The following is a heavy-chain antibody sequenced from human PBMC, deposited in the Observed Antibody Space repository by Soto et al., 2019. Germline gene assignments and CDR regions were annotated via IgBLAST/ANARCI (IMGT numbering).Heavy chain of an antibody. CDR3: AREYGGAHYYYGMDV. CDR2: ISYDGSNK. Sequence: GGSLRLSCAASGFTFSSYGMHWVRQAPGKGLEWVAVISYDGSNKYYADSVKGRFTISRDNSKNTLYLQMNSLRAEDTAVYYCAREYGGAHYYYGMDVWGQRTTVTVSS. CDR1: GFTFSSYG. D-gene: IGHD2-21*01. V-gene: IGHV3-30*03. J-gene: IGHJ6*02.